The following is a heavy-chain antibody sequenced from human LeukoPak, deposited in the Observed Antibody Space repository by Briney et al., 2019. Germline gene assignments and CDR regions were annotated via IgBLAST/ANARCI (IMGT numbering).Heavy chain of an antibody. D-gene: IGHD1-26*01. Sequence: SETLSLTCSVSGGSVDSNYYYWGWIRQPPGKGLEWIGSISYTGATHYSPSLESRVTISLDTSKNQFSLKLASVIPADTAVYYCAREGTRWADENWFDPWGQGSLVIVSS. J-gene: IGHJ5*02. CDR2: ISYTGAT. V-gene: IGHV4-39*07. CDR3: AREGTRWADENWFDP. CDR1: GGSVDSNYYY.